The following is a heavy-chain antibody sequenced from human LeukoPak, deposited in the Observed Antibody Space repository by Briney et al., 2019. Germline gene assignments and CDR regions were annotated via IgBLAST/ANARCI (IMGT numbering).Heavy chain of an antibody. Sequence: PGGSLRLSCAASGFTFSSYAMHWVRQAPGKGLEWVAVISYDGSNKYYADSVKGRFTISRDNSKNTLYLQMNSLRAEDTAVYYCAQGTSFDYWGQGTLVTVSS. D-gene: IGHD2-2*01. CDR3: AQGTSFDY. CDR2: ISYDGSNK. J-gene: IGHJ4*02. CDR1: GFTFSSYA. V-gene: IGHV3-30-3*02.